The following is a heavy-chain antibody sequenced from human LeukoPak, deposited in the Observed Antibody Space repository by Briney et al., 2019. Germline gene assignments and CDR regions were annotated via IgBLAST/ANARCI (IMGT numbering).Heavy chain of an antibody. CDR1: GFTFSSYA. CDR2: ISGSGGST. V-gene: IGHV3-23*01. Sequence: GGSLRLSCAASGFTFSSYAMSWVRQAPGKGLEWVSAISGSGGSTYYADSVEGRFTISRDNSKNTLYLQMNSLRAEDTAVYHCAKDLRVVVRGVGAFDIWGQGTMVTVSS. J-gene: IGHJ3*02. CDR3: AKDLRVVVRGVGAFDI. D-gene: IGHD3-10*01.